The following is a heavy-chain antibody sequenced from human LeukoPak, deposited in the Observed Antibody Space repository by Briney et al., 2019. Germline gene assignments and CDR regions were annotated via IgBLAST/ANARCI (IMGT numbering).Heavy chain of an antibody. CDR1: GFTFSSYG. J-gene: IGHJ4*02. CDR3: AKERYSSSWYFDY. D-gene: IGHD6-13*01. CDR2: ISYDGSNK. Sequence: PGRSLRLSCAASGFTFSSYGMHWVRQAPGKGLEWVAVISYDGSNKYYADSVKGRFTISRDNSKNTLYLQMNSLRAEDTAVYYCAKERYSSSWYFDYWGQGTPVTVSS. V-gene: IGHV3-30*18.